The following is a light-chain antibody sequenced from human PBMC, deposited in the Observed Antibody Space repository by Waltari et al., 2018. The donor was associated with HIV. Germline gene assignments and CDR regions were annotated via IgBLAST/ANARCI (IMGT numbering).Light chain of an antibody. Sequence: DIVMTQSPVSLPVTPGEPAFISCRSSQSLLHSNGYNYLDWYLQKPGQSPQLLIYLGSNRASGVPDRFSGSGSGTDFTPTISRVEAEDVGVYYCMQTVQTPLTFGGGTKVEI. CDR3: MQTVQTPLT. CDR2: LGS. J-gene: IGKJ4*01. CDR1: QSLLHSNGYNY. V-gene: IGKV2-28*01.